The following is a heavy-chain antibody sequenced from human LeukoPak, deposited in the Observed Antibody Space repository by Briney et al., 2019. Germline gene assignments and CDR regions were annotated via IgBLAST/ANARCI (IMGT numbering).Heavy chain of an antibody. Sequence: GGSLRLSCAASGFPFNTYAMHWVRQAPGKGLEWVAVISYDGTKQYYADSVKGRFTISRDNAKNSLYLQMNSLRAEDTAVYYCARVGTAMDYWGQGTLVTVSS. V-gene: IGHV3-30-3*01. D-gene: IGHD5-18*01. CDR2: ISYDGTKQ. CDR1: GFPFNTYA. J-gene: IGHJ4*02. CDR3: ARVGTAMDY.